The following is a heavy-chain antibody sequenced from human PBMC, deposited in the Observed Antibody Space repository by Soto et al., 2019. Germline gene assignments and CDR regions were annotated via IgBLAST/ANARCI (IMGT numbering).Heavy chain of an antibody. CDR1: GGTLSSYT. CDR2: IIPIPGIA. D-gene: IGHD4-17*01. V-gene: IGHV1-69*08. J-gene: IGHJ5*02. CDR3: ARDFGDYGDQSWFDP. Sequence: QVQLVQSGAEVKKPGSSVKVSCNASGGTLSSYTISWVRQAPGQGHEWLGRIIPIPGIANYAQKSQGRVTITADKSPSTAYMELSSPRSEATAVYYCARDFGDYGDQSWFDPWGQGTLVTFSS.